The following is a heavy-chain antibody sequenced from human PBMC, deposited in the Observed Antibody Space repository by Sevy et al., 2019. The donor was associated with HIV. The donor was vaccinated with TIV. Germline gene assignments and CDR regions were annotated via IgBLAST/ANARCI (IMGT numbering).Heavy chain of an antibody. CDR2: IGDSDTAT. Sequence: GGSLRLSCAASGFTFSSYAMSWVRQAPGRGLEWVSLIGDSDTATYYTDSVRGRFTISRDSSKNTLYLQMTSLRAGDTAVYYCEKGSYAAFNLFEYWGQGTLVTVSS. J-gene: IGHJ4*02. D-gene: IGHD3-3*02. V-gene: IGHV3-23*01. CDR3: EKGSYAAFNLFEY. CDR1: GFTFSSYA.